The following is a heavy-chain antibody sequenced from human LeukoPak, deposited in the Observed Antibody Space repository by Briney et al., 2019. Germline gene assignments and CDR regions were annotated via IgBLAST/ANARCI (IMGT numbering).Heavy chain of an antibody. CDR3: AKGSGYFDWLLTYYFDY. CDR1: GFTFSSYA. CDR2: ISGSGGST. J-gene: IGHJ4*02. Sequence: GGSLRLSCAASGFTFSSYAMSWVRQAPGKGLEWVSAISGSGGSTYYADSVRGRFTIYRDNSKNTLYLKMNSLRAEDTAVYYCAKGSGYFDWLLTYYFDYWGQGTLVTVSS. V-gene: IGHV3-23*01. D-gene: IGHD3-9*01.